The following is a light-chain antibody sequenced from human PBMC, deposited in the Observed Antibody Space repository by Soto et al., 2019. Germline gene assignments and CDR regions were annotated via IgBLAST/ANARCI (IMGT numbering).Light chain of an antibody. V-gene: IGKV3-15*01. CDR2: GTS. J-gene: IGKJ5*01. CDR3: QQYTGPPTT. Sequence: EIVMTQSPASLSVSPGERATLSCRASQSVTTNLAWYQQKPGQAPRLLIYGTSNRAAGVPARYSGSGSGTDFTLTITRLEPEDSAVYFCQQYTGPPTTFGQGTRLEIK. CDR1: QSVTTN.